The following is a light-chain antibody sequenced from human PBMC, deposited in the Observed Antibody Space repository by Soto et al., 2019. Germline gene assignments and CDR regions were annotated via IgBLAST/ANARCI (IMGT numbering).Light chain of an antibody. Sequence: EIVLTQSPATLSLSPGERATLSCRASESVSNYLAWYQQKPGQAPRLLIYDASNRATGIPTRFSGSGSGTDFTLTISSLEPEDVAVYFRPQRSSSWLTFGGGTRVEIK. V-gene: IGKV3-11*01. J-gene: IGKJ4*01. CDR1: ESVSNY. CDR2: DAS. CDR3: PQRSSSWLT.